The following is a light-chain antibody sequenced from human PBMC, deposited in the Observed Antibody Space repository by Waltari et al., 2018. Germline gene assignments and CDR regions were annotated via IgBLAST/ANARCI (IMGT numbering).Light chain of an antibody. V-gene: IGKV4-1*01. Sequence: DIVMTQSPDSLAVSLGEGATINCKSSQGGIYSSNNKNYLAWYQQKAGQPPKLLIYWASTRESGVPDRFSGSGSGTDFTLTISSLQAEDVAVYYCHQYYSSPATFGQGTKVEIK. J-gene: IGKJ1*01. CDR1: QGGIYSSNNKNY. CDR2: WAS. CDR3: HQYYSSPAT.